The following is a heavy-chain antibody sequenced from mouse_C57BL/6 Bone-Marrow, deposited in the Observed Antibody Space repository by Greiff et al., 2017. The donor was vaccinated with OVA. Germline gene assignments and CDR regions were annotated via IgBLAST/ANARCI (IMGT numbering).Heavy chain of an antibody. Sequence: QVQLKQSGAELARPGASVKLSCKASGYTFTSYGISWVKQRTGQGLEWIGEIYPRSGNTYYNEKFKGKATLTADKSSSTAYMELRSLTSEDSAVYVGAREGKLGIDWDFDVWGTGTTVTVSS. D-gene: IGHD4-1*01. CDR1: GYTFTSYG. CDR2: IYPRSGNT. J-gene: IGHJ1*03. V-gene: IGHV1-81*01. CDR3: AREGKLGIDWDFDV.